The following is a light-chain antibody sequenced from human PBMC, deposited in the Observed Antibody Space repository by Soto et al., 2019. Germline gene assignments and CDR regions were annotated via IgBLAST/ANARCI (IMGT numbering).Light chain of an antibody. J-gene: IGKJ5*01. V-gene: IGKV1-39*01. CDR3: QQSYSSPIT. Sequence: DTQMTLSPSSLYPSLGDTVTITYRASQTVRRYLNWYQQKPGKAPTLIIYAASTLETGIPPRFSGAGSETEFTLTINGLQPDDFATYYCQQSYSSPITFGQGTRLEI. CDR2: AAS. CDR1: QTVRRY.